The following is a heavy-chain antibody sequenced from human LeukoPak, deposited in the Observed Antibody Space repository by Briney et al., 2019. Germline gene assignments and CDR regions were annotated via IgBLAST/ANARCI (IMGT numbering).Heavy chain of an antibody. CDR1: GYTFTGYY. CDR3: ARGLKVARSYYMDV. V-gene: IGHV1-2*02. Sequence: ASVKVSCKASGYTFTGYYMHWVRQAPGQGLEWMGWINPNSGGTNYAQKFQGRVTMTRDTSISTAYMELSRLRSDDTAVYYCARGLKVARSYYMDVWGKGTTVTVSS. J-gene: IGHJ6*03. D-gene: IGHD6-19*01. CDR2: INPNSGGT.